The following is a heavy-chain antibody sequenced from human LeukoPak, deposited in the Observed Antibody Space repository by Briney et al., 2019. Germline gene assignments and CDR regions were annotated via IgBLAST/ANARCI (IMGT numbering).Heavy chain of an antibody. CDR2: ISAYNGNT. CDR3: ARDQVVLAAKAGIDY. CDR1: GYTFTSYG. V-gene: IGHV1-18*01. Sequence: GASVKVSCKASGYTFTSYGISWVRQAPGQGLEWMGWISAYNGNTNYAQKLQGRVTMTIDTSTSTAYMELRSLRSDDTAVYYCARDQVVLAAKAGIDYWGQGTLVTVSS. D-gene: IGHD2-2*01. J-gene: IGHJ4*02.